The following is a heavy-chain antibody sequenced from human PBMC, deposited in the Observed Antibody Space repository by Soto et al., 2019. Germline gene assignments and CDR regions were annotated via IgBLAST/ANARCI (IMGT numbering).Heavy chain of an antibody. D-gene: IGHD2-8*01. CDR3: VKKIAGTTTNGAYWYFDL. J-gene: IGHJ2*01. CDR1: GFTFGDFA. Sequence: EVQLLESGGDLVQPGGSLRLSCAAPGFTFGDFAMNWVRQAPGKGLEWVSGITGGGDYTFYADSVKGRFTISRVQSKNTVYLQMNSLRAEDTALYYCVKKIAGTTTNGAYWYFDLWGRGTLVTVSS. CDR2: ITGGGDYT. V-gene: IGHV3-23*01.